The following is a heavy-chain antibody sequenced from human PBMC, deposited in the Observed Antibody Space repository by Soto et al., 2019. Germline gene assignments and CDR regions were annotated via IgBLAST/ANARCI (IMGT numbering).Heavy chain of an antibody. J-gene: IGHJ6*02. V-gene: IGHV3-30*18. Sequence: VGSLRLSCAASGFTFSSYGMHWVRQAPGKGLEWVAVISYDGSNKYYADSVKGRFTISRDNSKNTLYLQMNSLRAEDTAVYYCAKVLMVYAIRVYYYYYGMDVWGQGTTVTVSS. D-gene: IGHD2-8*01. CDR3: AKVLMVYAIRVYYYYYGMDV. CDR2: ISYDGSNK. CDR1: GFTFSSYG.